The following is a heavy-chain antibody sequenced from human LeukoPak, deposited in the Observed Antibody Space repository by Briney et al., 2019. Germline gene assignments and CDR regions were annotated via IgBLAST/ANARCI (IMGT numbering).Heavy chain of an antibody. D-gene: IGHD3-16*01. CDR2: ISAYNGNT. CDR3: ARETPARLGLGY. J-gene: IGHJ4*02. CDR1: GFNFTSYG. Sequence: ASVEVSCKASGFNFTSYGISRVRQAPGQGPEGMGWISAYNGNTNYAQMLQGRVTITTDTSTSTAYMELRSLISDDTAVYYCARETPARLGLGYWGQGTLVTVSS. V-gene: IGHV1-18*04.